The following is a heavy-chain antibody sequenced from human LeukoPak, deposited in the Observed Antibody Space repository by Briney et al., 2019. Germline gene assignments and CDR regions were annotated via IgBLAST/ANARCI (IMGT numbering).Heavy chain of an antibody. V-gene: IGHV3-48*03. Sequence: GGSLRLSCAASGFTFSSYEMNWVRQAPGKGLEWVSYISSSGSTIYYADSVKGRFTISRDNAKNSPYLQMNSLRAEDTAVYYCARVEAVTTAGGAVDYWGQGTLVTVSS. J-gene: IGHJ4*02. CDR1: GFTFSSYE. CDR2: ISSSGSTI. CDR3: ARVEAVTTAGGAVDY. D-gene: IGHD4-17*01.